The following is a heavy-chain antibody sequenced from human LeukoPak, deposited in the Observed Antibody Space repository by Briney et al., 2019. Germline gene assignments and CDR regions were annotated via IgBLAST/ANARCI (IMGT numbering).Heavy chain of an antibody. CDR3: ARVVGYSYGDY. V-gene: IGHV4-39*07. CDR1: GGSISSSSYY. D-gene: IGHD5-18*01. CDR2: IYYSGST. J-gene: IGHJ4*02. Sequence: PSETLSLTCTVSGGSISSSSYYWGWIRQPPGKGLEWIGSIYYSGSTYYNPSLKSRVTISVDTSKNQFSLKLSSVTAADTAVYYCARVVGYSYGDYWGQGTLVTVSS.